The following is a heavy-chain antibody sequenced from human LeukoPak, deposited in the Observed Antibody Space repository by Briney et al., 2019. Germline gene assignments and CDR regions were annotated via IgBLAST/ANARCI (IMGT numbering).Heavy chain of an antibody. CDR1: GGSISSSSYY. CDR3: ARDGSYYDFWSGYYSYYMDV. D-gene: IGHD3-3*01. CDR2: IYYSGST. V-gene: IGHV4-39*07. Sequence: PSETLSLTCTVSGGSISSSSYYWGWIRQPPGKGLEWIGSIYYSGSTYYNPSLKSRVTISVDTSKNQFSLKLSSVTAADTAVYYCARDGSYYDFWSGYYSYYMDVWGKGTTVTVSS. J-gene: IGHJ6*03.